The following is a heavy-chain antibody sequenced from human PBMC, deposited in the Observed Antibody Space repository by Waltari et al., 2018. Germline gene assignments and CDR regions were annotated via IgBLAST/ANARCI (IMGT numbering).Heavy chain of an antibody. V-gene: IGHV3-21*01. CDR2: ISSSSSYI. J-gene: IGHJ4*02. CDR3: ARAYSSGWLGLDY. D-gene: IGHD6-19*01. CDR1: GFTFSSYS. Sequence: EVQLVESGGGLVKPGGSLRLSCAASGFTFSSYSMNWVRQAPGKGLELFSSISSSSSYIYYAASVKGRFTISRDNAKNSLYLQMNSLRAEDTAVYYCARAYSSGWLGLDYWGQGTLVTVSS.